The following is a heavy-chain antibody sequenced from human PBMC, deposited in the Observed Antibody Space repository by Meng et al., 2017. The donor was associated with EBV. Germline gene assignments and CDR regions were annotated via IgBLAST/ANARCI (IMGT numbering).Heavy chain of an antibody. CDR1: GFSLSTRGVG. CDR3: AHIIAARPFDY. J-gene: IGHJ4*02. CDR2: IYWDDDK. Sequence: QSTLKRSGPTPVKPPQTLTPTCTFSGFSLSTRGVGVGWIRQPPGKALEWLALIYWDDDKRYSPSLKSRLTITKDTSKNQVVLTMTNMDPVDAATYYCAHIIAARPFDYWGQGTLVTVSS. D-gene: IGHD6-6*01. V-gene: IGHV2-5*02.